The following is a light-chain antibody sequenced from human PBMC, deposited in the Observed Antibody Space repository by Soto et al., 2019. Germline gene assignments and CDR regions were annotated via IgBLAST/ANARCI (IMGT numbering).Light chain of an antibody. J-gene: IGLJ1*01. CDR2: DVT. V-gene: IGLV2-14*03. Sequence: QSALTQPASVSGSPGQSITISCTGTSSDVGGYNYVSWYQHHPGKAPKLIIYDVTNRPSGVSNPFSGSKSGNTASLTISGLQPEGEADYYCSSYTTSNTRQIVFGTGTKVPVL. CDR3: SSYTTSNTRQIV. CDR1: SSDVGGYNY.